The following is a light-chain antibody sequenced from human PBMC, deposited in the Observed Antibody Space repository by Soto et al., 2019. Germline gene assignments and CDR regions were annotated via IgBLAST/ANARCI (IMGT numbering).Light chain of an antibody. V-gene: IGKV1-5*03. Sequence: DIQMTQSPSTLSASVGDGVTITCRASQSIGSWLAWYQQKPGKAPKLLIYKATNLQSGVPSRFSGSGSGTDFSLTISSLQPVDSATYFCQQDNDFQYTFGPETKLDI. CDR2: KAT. CDR1: QSIGSW. J-gene: IGKJ2*01. CDR3: QQDNDFQYT.